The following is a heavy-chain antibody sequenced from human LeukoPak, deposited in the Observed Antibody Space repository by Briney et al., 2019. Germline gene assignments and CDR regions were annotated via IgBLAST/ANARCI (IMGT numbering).Heavy chain of an antibody. CDR2: ISSSSSTI. V-gene: IGHV3-48*01. Sequence: GGSLRLSCAASGFTFSSYSMNWVRQAPGKGLEWVSYISSSSSTIYYADSVKGRFTISRDNAKNSLYLQMNSLRAEDTAVYYCARIGLAAAGSDAFDIWGQGTMVTVSS. CDR1: GFTFSSYS. CDR3: ARIGLAAAGSDAFDI. J-gene: IGHJ3*02. D-gene: IGHD6-13*01.